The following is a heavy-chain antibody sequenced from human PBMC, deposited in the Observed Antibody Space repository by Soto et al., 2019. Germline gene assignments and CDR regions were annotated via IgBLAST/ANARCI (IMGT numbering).Heavy chain of an antibody. V-gene: IGHV3-53*04. J-gene: IGHJ3*02. D-gene: IGHD6-19*01. CDR1: GFTVSSNY. CDR3: ARDRQSSGWVDAFDI. Sequence: EVQLVESGGGLVQPGGSLRLSCAASGFTVSSNYMSWVRQAPGKGLEWVSVIFTGGSTYYADSVKGRFTISRHSSMNTVYLQMDSLRPEDTAVYYCARDRQSSGWVDAFDIWGQGTMVTVSS. CDR2: IFTGGST.